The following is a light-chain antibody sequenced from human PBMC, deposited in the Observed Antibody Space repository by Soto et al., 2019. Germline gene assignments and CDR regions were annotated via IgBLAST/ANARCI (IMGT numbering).Light chain of an antibody. CDR2: GAS. CDR1: QSVSSSY. CDR3: QQYGSSPWT. J-gene: IGKJ1*01. V-gene: IGKV3-20*01. Sequence: IVLTQSPGTLSLSPGERATLSCRASQSVSSSYLAWYQQKPGQAPRLLIYGASSRDTGIPDRFSGSGSGTDFTLTISRLEPEDFAVYYCQQYGSSPWTFGRGTKVEIK.